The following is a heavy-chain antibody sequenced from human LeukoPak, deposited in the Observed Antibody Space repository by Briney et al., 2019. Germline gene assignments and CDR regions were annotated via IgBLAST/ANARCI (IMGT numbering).Heavy chain of an antibody. D-gene: IGHD2-2*01. V-gene: IGHV4-61*02. Sequence: SETLSPTCTVSGGSISSGSYYWSWIRQPAGKGLEWIGRIYTSGSTNYNPSLKSRVTISVDTSKNQFSLKLSSVTAADTAVYYCASIYCSSTSCYEGFDPWGQGTLVTVSS. CDR3: ASIYCSSTSCYEGFDP. CDR2: IYTSGST. CDR1: GGSISSGSYY. J-gene: IGHJ5*02.